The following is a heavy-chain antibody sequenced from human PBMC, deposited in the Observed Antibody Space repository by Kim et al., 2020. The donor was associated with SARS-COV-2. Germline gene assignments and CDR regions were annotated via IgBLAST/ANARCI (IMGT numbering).Heavy chain of an antibody. Sequence: GGSLRLSCAASGFTFSDYHIHWVRQAPGKGLVWVSRTNSDGSHTNYADFVKGRFTVSRDNTKNTLYLQMNNLRAEDTAIYYCARDLSWILFDFWGQGDRVTVSS. CDR2: TNSDGSHT. J-gene: IGHJ4*02. CDR1: GFTFSDYH. D-gene: IGHD1-1*01. CDR3: ARDLSWILFDF. V-gene: IGHV3-74*01.